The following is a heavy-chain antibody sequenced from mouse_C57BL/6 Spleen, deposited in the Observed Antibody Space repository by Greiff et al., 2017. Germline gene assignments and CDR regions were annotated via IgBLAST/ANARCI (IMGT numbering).Heavy chain of an antibody. D-gene: IGHD2-1*01. Sequence: EVQLQQSGPELVKPGASVKISCKASGYSFTDYNMNWVKQSNGKSLEWIGVINPNYGTTSYNQKFKGKATLTVDQSSSTAYMQLNSLTSEDSAVYYCARSGNLSYYGNSYAMDYWGQGTSGTVSS. J-gene: IGHJ4*01. V-gene: IGHV1-39*01. CDR1: GYSFTDYN. CDR2: INPNYGTT. CDR3: ARSGNLSYYGNSYAMDY.